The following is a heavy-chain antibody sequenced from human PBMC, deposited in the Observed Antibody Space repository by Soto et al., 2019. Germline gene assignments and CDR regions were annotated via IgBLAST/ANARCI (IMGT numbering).Heavy chain of an antibody. J-gene: IGHJ3*02. CDR2: ISYDGRKT. V-gene: IGHV3-30*04. CDR1: DFTFSNYA. CDR3: ARGVFGDAFDI. Sequence: ESGGGVVQSGRSLRLSCAASDFTFSNYAMHWVRQAPGKGLEWVAGISYDGRKTYYADSVQGRFTISRDSSENTLSLQMDFLRAEETALYFCARGVFGDAFDIWGQGTMVTVSS. D-gene: IGHD3-3*01.